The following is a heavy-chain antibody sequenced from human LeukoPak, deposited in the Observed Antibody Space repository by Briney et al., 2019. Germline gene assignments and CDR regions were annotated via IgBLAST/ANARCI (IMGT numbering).Heavy chain of an antibody. D-gene: IGHD6-19*01. V-gene: IGHV1-46*01. CDR2: INPSGGST. CDR1: GYTFTSYY. CDR3: ARDSGWWMFDY. Sequence: ASVKVSCKASGYTFTSYYIHWVRQAPGQGLEWMGIINPSGGSTSYAQKFRGRVTMTRDTSTSTVYMELSSLRSEDTAVYYCARDSGWWMFDYWGQGTLVTVSS. J-gene: IGHJ4*02.